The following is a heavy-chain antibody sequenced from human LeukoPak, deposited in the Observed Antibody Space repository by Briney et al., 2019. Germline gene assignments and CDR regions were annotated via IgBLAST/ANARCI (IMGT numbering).Heavy chain of an antibody. CDR2: ISAYNGNT. J-gene: IGHJ3*01. D-gene: IGHD3-3*01. Sequence: ASVKVSCKASGYTFTSYGISWVRQAPGQGLEWMGWISAYNGNTNYAQKLQGRVTITRNTSISTAYMELSSLRSEDTAVYYCATTIFGVVTYWGQGTMVTVSS. CDR3: ATTIFGVVTY. CDR1: GYTFTSYG. V-gene: IGHV1-18*01.